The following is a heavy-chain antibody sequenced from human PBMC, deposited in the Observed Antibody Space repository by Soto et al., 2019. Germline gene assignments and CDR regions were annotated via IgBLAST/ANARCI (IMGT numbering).Heavy chain of an antibody. D-gene: IGHD2-2*01. CDR1: GGSINSYY. Sequence: QVQLQESGPGLVKPSETLSLTCTVSGGSINSYYWGWIRQPPGKGLEWIGYIYYNGNTNYNASLKSRVNISVDTSKNQFSLKLMSVSAADTAVYYCARTFCSASTCYDIFDIWGQGTMVTVSS. J-gene: IGHJ3*02. V-gene: IGHV4-59*01. CDR2: IYYNGNT. CDR3: ARTFCSASTCYDIFDI.